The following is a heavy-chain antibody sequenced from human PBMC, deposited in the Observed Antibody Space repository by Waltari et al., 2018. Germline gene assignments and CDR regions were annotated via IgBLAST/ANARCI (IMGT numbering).Heavy chain of an antibody. CDR2: IKQEGSAT. J-gene: IGHJ4*02. V-gene: IGHV3-7*01. Sequence: EVQLVESGGGLVQPGGSLRLSCAASGFTFGGSWMSWVRQAPGKGLEWVANIKQEGSATYYGDSVKGRFTISRDNAKNTLYLQMNSLRAEDTAVYYCARRVPFDYWGQGTLVTVSS. CDR1: GFTFGGSW. CDR3: ARRVPFDY.